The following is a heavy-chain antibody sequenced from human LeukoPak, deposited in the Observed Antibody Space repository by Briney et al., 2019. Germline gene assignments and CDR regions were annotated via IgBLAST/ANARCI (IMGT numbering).Heavy chain of an antibody. CDR3: AKKLWWGCSDTNCPKGDHFDP. V-gene: IGHV4-39*07. CDR1: GGSISSSSSY. J-gene: IGHJ5*02. Sequence: PSETLSLTCTVSGGSISSSSSYWGWIRQPPGKGLEWIGSIYYSGSTYYNPSLKSRVTISVGTSKNQFSLKLSSVTAADTAVYYCAKKLWWGCSDTNCPKGDHFDPWGQGTLVPVSS. CDR2: IYYSGST. D-gene: IGHD2-2*01.